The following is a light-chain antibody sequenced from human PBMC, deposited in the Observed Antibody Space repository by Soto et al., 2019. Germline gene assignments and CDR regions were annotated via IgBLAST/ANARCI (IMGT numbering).Light chain of an antibody. J-gene: IGKJ1*01. CDR1: QSVTGTN. V-gene: IGKV3-20*01. Sequence: MVLTQSPVTLSLSPGEGATLSCTASQSVTGTNLAWYQQRAGQAPRLLIYDAVRRATGIPDRFSGSGSGTDFTLTISRREPEDFAVYYCHQYGSPLGTFGQGTKV. CDR3: HQYGSPLGT. CDR2: DAV.